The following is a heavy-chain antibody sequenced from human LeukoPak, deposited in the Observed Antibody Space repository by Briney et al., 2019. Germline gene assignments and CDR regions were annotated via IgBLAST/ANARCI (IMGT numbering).Heavy chain of an antibody. CDR1: GGSISSYY. V-gene: IGHV4-59*01. J-gene: IGHJ4*02. Sequence: SETLSLTCTVSGGSISSYYWSWIRQPPGKGLEWIGYIYYSGSTNYNPSLKSRVTISVDTSKNQFSLKLSSVTAADTAVYYCARGLDYYDSSGYYYDYWGQRTLVTVSS. D-gene: IGHD3-22*01. CDR3: ARGLDYYDSSGYYYDY. CDR2: IYYSGST.